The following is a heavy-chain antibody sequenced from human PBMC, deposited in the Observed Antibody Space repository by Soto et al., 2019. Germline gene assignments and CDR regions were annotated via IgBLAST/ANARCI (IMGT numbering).Heavy chain of an antibody. V-gene: IGHV1-69*04. CDR3: ARELTIFGVVYYFDY. J-gene: IGHJ4*02. D-gene: IGHD3-3*01. CDR2: IIPILGIA. CDR1: GGTFSSYT. Sequence: GASVKVSCKASGGTFSSYTISWVRQAPGQGLEWMGRIIPILGIANYAQKFQGRVTITADKSTSTAYMELSSLRSEDTAVYYCARELTIFGVVYYFDYWGQGTLVTVSS.